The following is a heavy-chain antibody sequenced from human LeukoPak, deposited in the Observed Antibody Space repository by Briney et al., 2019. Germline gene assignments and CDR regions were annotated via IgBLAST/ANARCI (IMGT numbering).Heavy chain of an antibody. J-gene: IGHJ5*02. V-gene: IGHV3-21*01. CDR3: ARENYGSGSYYASSNWFDP. Sequence: GGSLRLSCAASGFTFSSYSMNWVRQAPGKGLEWVSSISSSSSYIYYADSVKGRFTISRDNAKNSLYLQMNSLRAEDTAVYYCARENYGSGSYYASSNWFDPWGQGTLVTVSS. D-gene: IGHD3-10*01. CDR2: ISSSSSYI. CDR1: GFTFSSYS.